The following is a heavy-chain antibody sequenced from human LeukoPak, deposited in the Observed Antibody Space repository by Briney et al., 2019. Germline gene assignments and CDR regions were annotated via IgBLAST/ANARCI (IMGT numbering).Heavy chain of an antibody. Sequence: TLSLTCTVSGGSISSGDYYGSWIRQPPGKGLEWIGYIYYSGSTYYNPSLKSRVTISVDTSKSQFSLKLSSVTAADTAVYYCARDLTHYGDFDYWGQGTLVTVSS. CDR3: ARDLTHYGDFDY. CDR2: IYYSGST. CDR1: GGSISSGDYY. J-gene: IGHJ4*02. V-gene: IGHV4-30-4*08. D-gene: IGHD4-17*01.